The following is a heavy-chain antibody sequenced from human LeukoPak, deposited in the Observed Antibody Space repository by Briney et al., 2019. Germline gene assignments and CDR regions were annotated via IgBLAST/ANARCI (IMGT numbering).Heavy chain of an antibody. D-gene: IGHD3-22*01. CDR2: FDPEDGET. CDR3: ATVSYYYDSSGYQGYFQH. V-gene: IGHV1-24*01. J-gene: IGHJ1*01. CDR1: GYTLTELS. Sequence: ASVKVSCKVSGYTLTELSIHWVRQAPGKGLEWMGGFDPEDGETIYAQRFQGRVTMTEDTSTDTAYMELSSLRSEEAAVYYCATVSYYYDSSGYQGYFQHWGQGTLVTVSS.